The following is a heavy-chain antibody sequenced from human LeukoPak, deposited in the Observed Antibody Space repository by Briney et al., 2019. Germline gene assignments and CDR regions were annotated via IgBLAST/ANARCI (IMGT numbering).Heavy chain of an antibody. CDR3: AKGPQVAVAGNY. CDR1: GFTFSSYG. D-gene: IGHD6-19*01. V-gene: IGHV3-30*02. J-gene: IGHJ4*02. CDR2: IRYDGSNK. Sequence: PGGSLRLSCAASGFTFSSYGMHWVRQAPGKGLEWVAFIRYDGSNKYYADSVKGRFTISRDNSKNTLYLQMNSLRAEDTAVYYCAKGPQVAVAGNYWGQGTLVTVSS.